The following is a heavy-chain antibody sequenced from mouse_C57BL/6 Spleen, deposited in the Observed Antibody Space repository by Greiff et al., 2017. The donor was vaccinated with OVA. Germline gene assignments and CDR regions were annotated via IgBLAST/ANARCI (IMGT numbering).Heavy chain of an antibody. CDR2: ISSGSSTI. CDR1: GFTFSDYG. J-gene: IGHJ4*01. V-gene: IGHV5-17*01. Sequence: EVQLVESGGGLVKPGGSLKLSCAASGFTFSDYGMHWVRQASEKGLEWVAYISSGSSTIYYADTVKGRFTISRDNAKNTLFLQMTSLRSEDTAMYYCARHGYGFIMDYWGQGTSVTVSS. D-gene: IGHD2-2*01. CDR3: ARHGYGFIMDY.